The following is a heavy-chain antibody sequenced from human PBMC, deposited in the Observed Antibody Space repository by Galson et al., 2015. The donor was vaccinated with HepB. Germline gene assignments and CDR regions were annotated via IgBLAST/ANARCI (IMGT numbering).Heavy chain of an antibody. CDR2: TYYRAKWYQ. Sequence: CAISGDSVSSNTAAWNWIRQSPSRGLEWLGRTYYRAKWYQDYAVSVKSRMTINSDTSKNQFSLHLNSVTPEDRAVYYCARVRTRRPPHYYYGLDVWGQGTTVTVSS. V-gene: IGHV6-1*01. CDR1: GDSVSSNTAA. CDR3: ARVRTRRPPHYYYGLDV. J-gene: IGHJ6*02.